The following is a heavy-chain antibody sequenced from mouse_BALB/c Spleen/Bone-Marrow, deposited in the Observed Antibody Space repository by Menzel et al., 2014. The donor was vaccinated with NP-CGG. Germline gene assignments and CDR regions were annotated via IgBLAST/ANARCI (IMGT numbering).Heavy chain of an antibody. CDR2: IWAGGST. CDR1: GFSLTSYG. V-gene: IGHV2-9*02. CDR3: ARDWLRRAMDY. Sequence: QVQLQQSGPGLVAPPQSLSITCTVSGFSLTSYGVHWVRQPPGKGLEWLGVIWAGGSTNYNSALMSRLSISKDNSKSQVFLKMNSLQTDDTTMYYCARDWLRRAMDYWGQGTSVTVSS. D-gene: IGHD2-2*01. J-gene: IGHJ4*01.